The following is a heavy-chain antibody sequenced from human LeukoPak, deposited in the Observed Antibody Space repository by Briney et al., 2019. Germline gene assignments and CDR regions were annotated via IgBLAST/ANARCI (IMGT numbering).Heavy chain of an antibody. CDR1: GYTFTSYA. D-gene: IGHD3-3*01. V-gene: IGHV7-4-1*02. CDR3: ARGPPYDFWSGYSSYYYYMDV. Sequence: ASVRVSCKASGYTFTSYAMNWVRQAPGQGLEWMGWINTNPGNPTYAQGFTGRFVFSLDTSVSTAYLQISSLKAEDTAVYYCARGPPYDFWSGYSSYYYYMDVWGKGTTVTVSS. J-gene: IGHJ6*03. CDR2: INTNPGNP.